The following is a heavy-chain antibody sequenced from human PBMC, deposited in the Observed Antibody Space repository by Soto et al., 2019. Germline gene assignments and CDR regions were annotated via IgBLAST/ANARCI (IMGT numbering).Heavy chain of an antibody. CDR1: GYGFTSYW. J-gene: IGHJ5*02. CDR3: VRRSDWFNL. CDR2: IYPRDSDT. V-gene: IGHV5-51*01. Sequence: GEPLKISCKGSGYGFTSYWIGWVRQMPGKGLEWMGIIYPRDSDTRYSPSFEGQVTISADKSISTAYLQWSSLKASDTAIYYCVRRSDWFNLWGQGTLVTVSS.